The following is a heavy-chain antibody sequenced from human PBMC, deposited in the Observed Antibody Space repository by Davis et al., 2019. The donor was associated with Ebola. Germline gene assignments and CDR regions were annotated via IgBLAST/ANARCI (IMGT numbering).Heavy chain of an antibody. D-gene: IGHD2-21*01. J-gene: IGHJ4*02. CDR3: AREAPSCGGDCLDY. V-gene: IGHV3-7*01. Sequence: PGGSLRLSCAASGFTFTYYWMSWVRQAPGKGLEWVANIKQDGGEKYYVDSVKGRFTISRDNTKNSLYLQMNSLRAEDTAVYYCAREAPSCGGDCLDYWGQGTLVTVSS. CDR2: IKQDGGEK. CDR1: GFTFTYYW.